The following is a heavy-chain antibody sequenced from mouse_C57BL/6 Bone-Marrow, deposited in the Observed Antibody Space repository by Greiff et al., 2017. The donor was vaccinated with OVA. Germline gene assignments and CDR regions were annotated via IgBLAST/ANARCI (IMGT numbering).Heavy chain of an antibody. D-gene: IGHD1-1*01. CDR3: ARRYYGSWYFDV. V-gene: IGHV5-4*03. Sequence: EVMLVESGGGLVKPGGSLKLSCAASGFTFSSYAMSWVRQTPEKRLEWVATISDGGSYTYYPDNVKGRFTISRDNAKNNLYLQMSHLKSEDTAMYYCARRYYGSWYFDVWGTGTTVTVSS. CDR2: ISDGGSYT. J-gene: IGHJ1*03. CDR1: GFTFSSYA.